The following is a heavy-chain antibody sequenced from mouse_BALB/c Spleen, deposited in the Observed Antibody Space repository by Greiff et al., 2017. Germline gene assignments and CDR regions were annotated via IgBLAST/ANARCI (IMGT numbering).Heavy chain of an antibody. D-gene: IGHD2-14*01. Sequence: EVKLVESGPSLVKPSQTLSLTCSVTGDSITSGYWNWIRKFPGNKLEYMGYISYSGSTYYNPSLKSRISITRDTSKNQYYLQLNSVTTEDTATYYCARQGRYGYYFDYWGQGTTLTVSS. J-gene: IGHJ2*01. CDR3: ARQGRYGYYFDY. CDR1: GDSITSGY. V-gene: IGHV3-8*02. CDR2: ISYSGST.